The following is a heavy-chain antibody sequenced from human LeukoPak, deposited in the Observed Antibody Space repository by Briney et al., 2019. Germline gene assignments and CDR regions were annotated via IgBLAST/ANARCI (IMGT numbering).Heavy chain of an antibody. CDR1: GFTFSSSW. CDR2: MNSDGSDI. CDR3: ARDSARGRFWFDP. J-gene: IGHJ5*02. Sequence: GGSLRLSCVDSGFTFSSSWMHWVRQVPGKGLVWVSRMNSDGSDISHADSVKGRFTISRDNTKNTLYLQMNSLRAEDTAVYYCARDSARGRFWFDPWGQGTLVTVSS. D-gene: IGHD2-15*01. V-gene: IGHV3-74*01.